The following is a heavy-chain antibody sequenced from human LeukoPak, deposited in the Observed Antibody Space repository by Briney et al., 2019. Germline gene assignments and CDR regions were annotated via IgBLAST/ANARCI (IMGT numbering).Heavy chain of an antibody. D-gene: IGHD6-13*01. Sequence: GGSLRLSCVVSGFTVSSNYMSWVRQAPGKGLEWVSVIYTAGSTYYADSVKGRFIISRDNPKNTLYLQMNSLRAEDTAVYYCARDRAAYYFDSWGQGTLVTVSS. CDR1: GFTVSSNY. J-gene: IGHJ4*02. CDR2: IYTAGST. V-gene: IGHV3-66*01. CDR3: ARDRAAYYFDS.